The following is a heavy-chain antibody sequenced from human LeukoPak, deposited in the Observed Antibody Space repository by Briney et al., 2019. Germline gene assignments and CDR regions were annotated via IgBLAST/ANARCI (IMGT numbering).Heavy chain of an antibody. D-gene: IGHD3-22*01. J-gene: IGHJ3*02. Sequence: GGSLRLSCAASGFTFSSYGMSWVRQAPGKGLEWVSAISGSGGSTYYADSVKGRFTISRDNSKNTLYLQMNSLRAEDTAVYYCAKDSFHYYDSSGSQGNAFDIWGQGTMVTVSS. CDR3: AKDSFHYYDSSGSQGNAFDI. CDR1: GFTFSSYG. CDR2: ISGSGGST. V-gene: IGHV3-23*01.